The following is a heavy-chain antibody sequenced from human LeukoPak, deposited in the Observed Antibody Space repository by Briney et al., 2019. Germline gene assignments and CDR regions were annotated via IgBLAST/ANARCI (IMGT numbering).Heavy chain of an antibody. Sequence: ASVKVSCKASGYIFTGYYMHWVRQAPGQGLEWMGWINPNSGDTNYAQKFQGRVTMTMDTSISTSYMELSRLTSADTAVYYCARDLGWQNTSSAFWFDPWGQGTLVTVSS. D-gene: IGHD6-6*01. CDR1: GYIFTGYY. V-gene: IGHV1-2*02. J-gene: IGHJ5*02. CDR3: ARDLGWQNTSSAFWFDP. CDR2: INPNSGDT.